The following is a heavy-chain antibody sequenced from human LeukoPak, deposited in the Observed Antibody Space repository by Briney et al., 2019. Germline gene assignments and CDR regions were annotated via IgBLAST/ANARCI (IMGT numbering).Heavy chain of an antibody. CDR1: GGSISSYY. CDR3: ASSWTYPDGFDP. Sequence: KTSETLSLTCTVPGGSISSYYWSWIRQPPGKGLEWIGYIYYSGSTNYNPSLKSRVTISVDTSKNQFSLKLSSVTAADTAVYYCASSWTYPDGFDPWGQGTLVTVSS. V-gene: IGHV4-59*01. D-gene: IGHD3/OR15-3a*01. J-gene: IGHJ5*02. CDR2: IYYSGST.